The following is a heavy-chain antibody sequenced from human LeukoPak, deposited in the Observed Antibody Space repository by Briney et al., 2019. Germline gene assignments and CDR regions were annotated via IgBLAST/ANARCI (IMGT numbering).Heavy chain of an antibody. D-gene: IGHD3-22*01. CDR2: INSDGSST. V-gene: IGHV3-74*01. CDR3: AKPQIIHPDSSGYYAY. J-gene: IGHJ4*02. CDR1: GFTFSSYW. Sequence: PGGSLRLSCAASGFTFSSYWMHWVRQAPGKGLVWVSRINSDGSSTTYADSVKGRFTISRDNAKNTLYLQMNSLRAEDTAVYYCAKPQIIHPDSSGYYAYWGQGTLVTVSS.